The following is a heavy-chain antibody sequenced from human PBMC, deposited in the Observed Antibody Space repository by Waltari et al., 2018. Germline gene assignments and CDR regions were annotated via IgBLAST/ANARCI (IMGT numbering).Heavy chain of an antibody. CDR1: GFTFSSYS. CDR2: ISSSSSTI. CDR3: ASYDFWSDY. D-gene: IGHD3-3*01. J-gene: IGHJ4*02. Sequence: EVQLVESGGGWVQPGGSLRLSVAASGFTFSSYSMNWVRQAPGKGLEWVSYISSSSSTIYYADSVKGRFTISRDNAKNSLYLQMNSLRAEDTAVYYCASYDFWSDYWGQGTLVTVSS. V-gene: IGHV3-48*04.